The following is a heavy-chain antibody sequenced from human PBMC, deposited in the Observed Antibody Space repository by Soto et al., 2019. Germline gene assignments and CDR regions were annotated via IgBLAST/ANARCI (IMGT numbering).Heavy chain of an antibody. Sequence: GGSLRLSCAASGFTFSSYDMHWVRQATGKGLEWVSAIGTAGDTYYPGSVKGRFTISRENAKNSLYLQMNSLRAGDTAVYYCARGASSSWSDYYYYYGMDVWGQGTTVTAP. CDR1: GFTFSSYD. J-gene: IGHJ6*02. CDR2: IGTAGDT. D-gene: IGHD6-13*01. V-gene: IGHV3-13*01. CDR3: ARGASSSWSDYYYYYGMDV.